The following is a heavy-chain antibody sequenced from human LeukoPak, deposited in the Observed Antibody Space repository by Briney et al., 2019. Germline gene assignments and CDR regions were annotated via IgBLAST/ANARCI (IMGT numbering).Heavy chain of an antibody. D-gene: IGHD1-26*01. CDR1: GDTFGSYA. CDR3: AREAREFYRPYFLYYYYMDV. J-gene: IGHJ6*03. V-gene: IGHV1-69*05. Sequence: SVKVSCKASGDTFGSYAINWLRQAPGQGLEWMGRIIPMFATPNYAQSFQGRVTITTDESTSTAYMELSSLRSEDTAAYYCAREAREFYRPYFLYYYYMDVWGKGTTVTVSS. CDR2: IIPMFATP.